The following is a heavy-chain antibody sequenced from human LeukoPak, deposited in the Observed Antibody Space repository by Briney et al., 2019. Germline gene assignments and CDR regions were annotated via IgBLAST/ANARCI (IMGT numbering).Heavy chain of an antibody. Sequence: PGRSLRLSCATSGFTFRSRAIHWVRQAPGKGLEWVAVTSGDAIHKVYADSVKGRFTISADSAQNRVYLQMDSLKTEDTALYFCARGTWFISASYILDPWGQGTLVTVSS. CDR1: GFTFRSRA. D-gene: IGHD3-10*01. J-gene: IGHJ5*02. CDR3: ARGTWFISASYILDP. CDR2: TSGDAIHK. V-gene: IGHV3-30*04.